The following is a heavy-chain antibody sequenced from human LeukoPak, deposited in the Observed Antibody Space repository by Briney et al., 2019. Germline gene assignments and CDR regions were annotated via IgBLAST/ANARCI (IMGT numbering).Heavy chain of an antibody. CDR1: GFTFSSYG. CDR3: AKDGGDSYGHELFVY. D-gene: IGHD5-18*01. J-gene: IGHJ4*02. V-gene: IGHV3-30*02. CDR2: IRYDGSNK. Sequence: GALRLSCAASGFTFSSYGMHWVRRAPARGLVGGAFIRYDGSNKYYAASVKGRFTISRDNSKNTLYLQMNSLRAEDTAVYYCAKDGGDSYGHELFVYCGQGTLVTVSS.